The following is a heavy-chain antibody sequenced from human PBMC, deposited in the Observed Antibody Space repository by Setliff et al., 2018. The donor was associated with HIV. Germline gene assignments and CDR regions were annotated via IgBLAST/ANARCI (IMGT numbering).Heavy chain of an antibody. CDR1: GFAFSNAW. J-gene: IGHJ5*02. CDR2: FYSGGNT. D-gene: IGHD3-16*01. V-gene: IGHV3-53*01. CDR3: AKGVKWLDP. Sequence: GGSLRLSCAASGFAFSNAWMSWVRQAPGKGLEWVSVFYSGGNTYYAESVKDRFTISRDDSKNTLYLQMHSLRVEDTAAYYCAKGVKWLDPWGQGIQVTVSS.